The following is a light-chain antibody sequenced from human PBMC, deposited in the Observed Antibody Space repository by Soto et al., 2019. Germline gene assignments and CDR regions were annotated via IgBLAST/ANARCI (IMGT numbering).Light chain of an antibody. Sequence: EIVLTHSPGTLSLSPGETATLSCRASQSVSSSYLAWYQQKPVQAPRLLIYGASSRATGIPDRFSGSGSGTDFTLTISRLEPEDFAVYYCQQYGSSPPWTFGQGTKVDIK. CDR1: QSVSSSY. CDR3: QQYGSSPPWT. V-gene: IGKV3-20*01. J-gene: IGKJ1*01. CDR2: GAS.